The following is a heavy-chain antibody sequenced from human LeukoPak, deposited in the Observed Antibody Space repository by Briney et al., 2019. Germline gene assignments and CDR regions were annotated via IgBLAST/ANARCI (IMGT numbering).Heavy chain of an antibody. CDR1: GFTFSNAW. Sequence: PGGSLRLSCAASGFTFSNAWMSWVRQAPGKGLEWVGRIKSKTDGGTTDYAAPVKGRFTISRDDSKNTLYLQMNSLKTEDTAVYYCTTGLFIYYDSSGYYYFDYWGQGTLVTVSS. D-gene: IGHD3-22*01. V-gene: IGHV3-15*01. J-gene: IGHJ4*02. CDR2: IKSKTDGGTT. CDR3: TTGLFIYYDSSGYYYFDY.